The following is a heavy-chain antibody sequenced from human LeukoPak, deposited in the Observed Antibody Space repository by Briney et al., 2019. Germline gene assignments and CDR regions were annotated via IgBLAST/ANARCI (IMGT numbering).Heavy chain of an antibody. CDR1: GGSFSGYY. CDR2: INHSGST. J-gene: IGHJ4*02. Sequence: SETLSLTCAVYGGSFSGYYWSWIRQPPGKGLEWIGEINHSGSTNYNPSLKSRVTILVDTSKNQFSLKLSSVTAADTALYYCATSSGWYPKYFDYWGQGTLVTVSS. D-gene: IGHD6-19*01. V-gene: IGHV4-34*01. CDR3: ATSSGWYPKYFDY.